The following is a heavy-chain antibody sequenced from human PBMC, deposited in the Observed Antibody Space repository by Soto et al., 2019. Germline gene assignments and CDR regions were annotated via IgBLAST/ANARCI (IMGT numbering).Heavy chain of an antibody. CDR1: RDSISGSNW. Sequence: QVHLQESGPGLVKPSGTLSLTCAVARDSISGSNWWSWVRQPPGRGLEWIGESYHSGFTNYNPSMKSRVTISIDTSKTQFSLQLKSVAAADSAVYYCASASGAFPWFDSWGQGTRVTVSS. CDR2: SYHSGFT. J-gene: IGHJ5*01. V-gene: IGHV4-4*02. CDR3: ASASGAFPWFDS. D-gene: IGHD3-10*01.